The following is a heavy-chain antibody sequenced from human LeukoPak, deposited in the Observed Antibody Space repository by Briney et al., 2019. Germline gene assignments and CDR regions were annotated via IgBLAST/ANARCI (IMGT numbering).Heavy chain of an antibody. Sequence: GGTLRLSCAASGFIFSSYGMSWVRQAPGKGLEWVSAISGSGGSTYYADSVKGRFTISRDNSKNTLYLQMNSLRAEDTAVYYCARDLRYCSSTSCYQYFDYWGQGTLVTVSS. CDR2: ISGSGGST. V-gene: IGHV3-23*01. CDR3: ARDLRYCSSTSCYQYFDY. D-gene: IGHD2-2*01. CDR1: GFIFSSYG. J-gene: IGHJ4*02.